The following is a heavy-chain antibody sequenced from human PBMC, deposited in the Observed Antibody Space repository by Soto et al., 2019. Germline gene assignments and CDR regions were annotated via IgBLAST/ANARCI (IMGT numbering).Heavy chain of an antibody. J-gene: IGHJ5*02. V-gene: IGHV1-18*04. CDR2: ISAYNGNT. Sequence: ASVKVSCKASGYTFTSYGISWVRQAPGQGLEWMGWISAYNGNTNYAQKLQGRVTMTTDTSTSTAYMELRSLRSDDTAVYYCARDTHIVVVPAARFDPWGQGTLVTVSS. D-gene: IGHD2-2*01. CDR3: ARDTHIVVVPAARFDP. CDR1: GYTFTSYG.